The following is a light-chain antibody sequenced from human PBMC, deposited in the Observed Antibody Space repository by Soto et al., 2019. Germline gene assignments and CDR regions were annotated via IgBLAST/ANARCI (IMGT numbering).Light chain of an antibody. J-gene: IGKJ3*01. CDR1: QGVSGD. V-gene: IGKV3-15*01. CDR2: DAS. CDR3: QQYATSPFT. Sequence: EIVLTQSPATLSVSPGERATLSCRASQGVSGDLAWYHHKPGQAPRLLIYDASTRALDTPARFAGSGAGTDFTLTISRLEPEDFAVYYCQQYATSPFTFGPGTKVDIK.